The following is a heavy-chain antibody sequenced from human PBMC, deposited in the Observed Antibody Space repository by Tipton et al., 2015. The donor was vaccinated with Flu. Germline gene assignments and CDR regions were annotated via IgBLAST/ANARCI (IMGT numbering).Heavy chain of an antibody. Sequence: TLSLTCSVSGDSIGSRYFWGWIRQPPGKGLEWIGNVHQTGSTYYNPSLKSRVTISIDTSKQQFSLNLSSVTAADTAVYFCATFPAYDSSGYYYVDYWGLGTLVTVSS. CDR3: ATFPAYDSSGYYYVDY. V-gene: IGHV4-38-2*01. D-gene: IGHD3-22*01. CDR1: GDSIGSRYF. CDR2: VHQTGST. J-gene: IGHJ4*02.